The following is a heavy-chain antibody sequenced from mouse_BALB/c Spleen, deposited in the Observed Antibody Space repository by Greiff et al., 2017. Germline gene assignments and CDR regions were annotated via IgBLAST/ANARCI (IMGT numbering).Heavy chain of an antibody. CDR3: ARNWDGDYIDY. V-gene: IGHV8-11*01. CDR1: GFSLSTSGMS. D-gene: IGHD4-1*01. Sequence: QVTLQVSGPGLLQPSPTLSLTCSFSGFSLSTSGMSVGWFRQPSGKGLEWLVHIWWTDNKYYNPALKSRITISKDASNTQVFLKIASVVAADTATYYCARNWDGDYIDYWGQGTAVTVSS. CDR2: IWWTDNK. J-gene: IGHJ2*01.